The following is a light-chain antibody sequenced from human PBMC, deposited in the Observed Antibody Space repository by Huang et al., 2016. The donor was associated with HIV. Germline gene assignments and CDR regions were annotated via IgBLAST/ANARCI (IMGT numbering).Light chain of an antibody. CDR1: QGIDSY. CDR3: QQYYTFPWT. V-gene: IGKV1D-8*01. J-gene: IGKJ1*01. Sequence: VIWMTQSPSLLSASKGDKVTINCRVSQGIDSYLSWYQQKPGKAPGLLISPASTLQGGVPSRFNGSGSGTDFTLTISRLQSEDFANYYCQQYYTFPWTFGQGTKVDVK. CDR2: PAS.